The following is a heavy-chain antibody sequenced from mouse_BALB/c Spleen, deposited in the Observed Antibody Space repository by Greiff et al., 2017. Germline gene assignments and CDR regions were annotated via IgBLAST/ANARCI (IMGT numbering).Heavy chain of an antibody. CDR1: GYTFTSYW. CDR2: IYPGNSDT. Sequence: VQLQQSGTVLARPGASVKMSCKASGYTFTSYWMHWVKQRPGQGLEWIGAIYPGNSDTSYNQKFKGKAKLTAVTSTSTAYMELSSLTNEDSAVYYCTRWWSTVGAFFDYWGQGTTLTVSS. J-gene: IGHJ2*01. CDR3: TRWWSTVGAFFDY. V-gene: IGHV1-5*01. D-gene: IGHD1-1*01.